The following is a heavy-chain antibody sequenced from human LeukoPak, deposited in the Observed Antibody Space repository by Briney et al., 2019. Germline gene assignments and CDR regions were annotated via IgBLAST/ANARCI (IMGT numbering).Heavy chain of an antibody. V-gene: IGHV3-64*01. Sequence: GGSLRLSCAGSGFTFSKYFMHWVRQAPGKGLEYLSVISYNGEQTYYSKSVKGRFTISRDNSKNMLYLQMGSLRPEDTAVYFCARDPSVGGFSGSELDFWGQGTLVTVSS. CDR3: ARDPSVGGFSGSELDF. J-gene: IGHJ4*02. CDR1: GFTFSKYF. CDR2: ISYNGEQT. D-gene: IGHD3-22*01.